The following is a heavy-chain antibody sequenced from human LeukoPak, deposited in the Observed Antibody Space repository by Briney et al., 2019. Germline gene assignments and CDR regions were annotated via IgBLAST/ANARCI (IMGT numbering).Heavy chain of an antibody. CDR1: GYTFTSYG. CDR2: ISAYNGNT. V-gene: IGHV1-18*01. CDR3: ARDRLLWFGESPGYFDY. D-gene: IGHD3-10*01. Sequence: ASVKVSCKASGYTFTSYGISWVRQAPGQGLEWMGWISAYNGNTNYAQKLQGRVTMTTDTSTSTAYMELRSLRSDDTAVYYCARDRLLWFGESPGYFDYWGQGTLVTVSS. J-gene: IGHJ4*02.